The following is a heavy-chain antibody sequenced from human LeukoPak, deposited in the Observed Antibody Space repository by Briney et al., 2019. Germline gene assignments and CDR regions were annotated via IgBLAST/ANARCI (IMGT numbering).Heavy chain of an antibody. V-gene: IGHV3-30*04. Sequence: PGGSLRLSCAASGFTFSSYAMHWVRQAPGKGLEWVAVISYDGSNKYYADSVKGRFTISRDNSKNTLYLQMNSLRAEDTAVYYCASGSYTYIDYWGQGTLVTVSS. CDR3: ASGSYTYIDY. D-gene: IGHD1-26*01. CDR2: ISYDGSNK. J-gene: IGHJ4*02. CDR1: GFTFSSYA.